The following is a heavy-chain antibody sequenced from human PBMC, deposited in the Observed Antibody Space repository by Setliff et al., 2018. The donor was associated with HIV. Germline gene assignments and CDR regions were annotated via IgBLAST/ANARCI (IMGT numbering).Heavy chain of an antibody. CDR3: ARGRQLLLRGYFDL. CDR2: VDPEDGET. D-gene: IGHD6-6*01. V-gene: IGHV1-69-2*01. CDR1: GYTFTDYY. J-gene: IGHJ2*01. Sequence: GASVKVSCKASGYTFTDYYMHWVQQAPGKGLEWMGRVDPEDGETIYAEKFQGRVTITADTSTDTAYMELSSLRSEDTAVYYCARGRQLLLRGYFDLWGRGTLVTVSS.